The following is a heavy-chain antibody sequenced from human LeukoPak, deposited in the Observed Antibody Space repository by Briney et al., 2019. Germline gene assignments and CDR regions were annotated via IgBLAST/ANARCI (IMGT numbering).Heavy chain of an antibody. D-gene: IGHD3-10*01. CDR3: AKDVGGYYFTYWSGCFDH. V-gene: IGHV3-23*01. Sequence: GGSLRLSCAASGFTFSNHAMTWVRQAPGKGLEWVSSISYGDGGTYYADSVKGRFTISRDNSKNTLDLEMNSLRAEDTAVYYCAKDVGGYYFTYWSGCFDHWGQGTLVTVSS. CDR2: ISYGDGGT. J-gene: IGHJ4*02. CDR1: GFTFSNHA.